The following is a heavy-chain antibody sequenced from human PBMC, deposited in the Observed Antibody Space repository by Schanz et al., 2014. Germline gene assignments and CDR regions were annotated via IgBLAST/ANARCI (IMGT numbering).Heavy chain of an antibody. CDR1: GFTFTNAW. V-gene: IGHV3-15*01. CDR3: ATATFTTSRFDY. D-gene: IGHD2-2*01. Sequence: EVHLVESGGGLVKPGGSLRLSCAASGFTFTNAWMSWVRQAPGKGLEWVGRIKRNTDGGTTDYSTAVKDRFSISRDDSKNTLYLDMNSLKTEDTALYYCATATFTTSRFDYGGQGTLVTVSS. CDR2: IKRNTDGGTT. J-gene: IGHJ4*02.